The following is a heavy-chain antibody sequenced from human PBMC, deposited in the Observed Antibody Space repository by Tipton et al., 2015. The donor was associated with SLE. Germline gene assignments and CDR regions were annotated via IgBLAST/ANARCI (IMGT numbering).Heavy chain of an antibody. D-gene: IGHD5-24*01. CDR1: GYTFTSYY. CDR2: INTNTGNP. J-gene: IGHJ6*03. V-gene: IGHV7-4-1*02. Sequence: VQLVQSGAEVKKPGASVKVSCKASGYTFTSYYMHWVRQAPGQGLEWMGWINTNTGNPTYAQGFTGRFVFSLDTSVSTAYLQISSLKAEDTAVYYCARGGDGYKKENYYYYMDVWGKGTTVTVSS. CDR3: ARGGDGYKKENYYYYMDV.